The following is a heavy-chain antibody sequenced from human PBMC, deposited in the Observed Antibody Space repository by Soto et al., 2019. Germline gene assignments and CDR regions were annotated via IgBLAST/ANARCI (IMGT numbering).Heavy chain of an antibody. Sequence: QVQLQESGPGLVKPSQTLSLTCTVSGGSISSVSYCWSWIRQSPDKGLEWIGHIYNGGSTYNNPSPKGLVTKSVDTSEIQFTLKLSSVTAADTAIFYCTRGPSRDKVDHWGQGTLVTVSS. CDR1: GGSISSVSYC. V-gene: IGHV4-30-4*01. CDR3: TRGPSRDKVDH. CDR2: IYNGGST. J-gene: IGHJ4*02. D-gene: IGHD3-10*01.